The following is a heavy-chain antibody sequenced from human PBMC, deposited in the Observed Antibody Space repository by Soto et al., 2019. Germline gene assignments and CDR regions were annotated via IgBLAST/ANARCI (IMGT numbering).Heavy chain of an antibody. CDR3: ARQPLAHSYFDF. V-gene: IGHV4-4*07. CDR1: GDSVSSHY. CDR2: LYNDERT. J-gene: IGHJ4*02. Sequence: QIQLQESGPGLVKPSQNLSLTCTVSGDSVSSHYWCWIRQPAGKVLEWLGRLYNDERTNYNPSLQRRVTMSMDTSKNQFSLKLTSVTAAYSAVYLCARQPLAHSYFDFWGQGILVTVSS.